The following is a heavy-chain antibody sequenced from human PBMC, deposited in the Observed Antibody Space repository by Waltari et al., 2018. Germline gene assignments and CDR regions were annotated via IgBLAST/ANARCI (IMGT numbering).Heavy chain of an antibody. CDR1: GFTFSSYG. D-gene: IGHD3-10*01. CDR3: AKDSLGDFDY. Sequence: QVQLVESGGGVVQPGGSLRLSCAASGFTFSSYGMHWVRQAPGKGLEWVAFIRYDGSNKYYADSVKGRFTISRDNSKNTLYLQMNSLRAEDTAVYYCAKDSLGDFDYWGQGTLVTVSS. CDR2: IRYDGSNK. V-gene: IGHV3-30*02. J-gene: IGHJ4*02.